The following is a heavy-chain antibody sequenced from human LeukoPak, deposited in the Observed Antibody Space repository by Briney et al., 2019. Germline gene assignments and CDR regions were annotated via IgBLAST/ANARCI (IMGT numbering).Heavy chain of an antibody. J-gene: IGHJ4*02. Sequence: SETLSLTCTVSGGSISSYYWSWIRQPPGKGLEWIGYIYYSGSTNYNPSLKRRVTISVDTSKDQFSLKLSSVTAADTAVYYCAREAVTFGGVIAAFDYWGQGTLVTVSS. CDR3: AREAVTFGGVIAAFDY. V-gene: IGHV4-59*01. CDR2: IYYSGST. D-gene: IGHD3-16*02. CDR1: GGSISSYY.